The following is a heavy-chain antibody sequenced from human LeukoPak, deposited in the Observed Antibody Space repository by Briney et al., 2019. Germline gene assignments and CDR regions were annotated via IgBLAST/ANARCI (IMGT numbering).Heavy chain of an antibody. V-gene: IGHV3-23*01. CDR1: GFTFSAFA. D-gene: IGHD2-2*01. CDR3: AKESFAAGCSSTSCYPGPPHYYYYGMDV. J-gene: IGHJ6*02. CDR2: IGGAGST. Sequence: PGGSLRLSCAASGFTFSAFAMSWVRQAPGKGLEWVSAIGGAGSTYYADSVKGRFTISRDNSKKTLYLQMNSLRAEDTAVYYCAKESFAAGCSSTSCYPGPPHYYYYGMDVWGQGTTVTVSS.